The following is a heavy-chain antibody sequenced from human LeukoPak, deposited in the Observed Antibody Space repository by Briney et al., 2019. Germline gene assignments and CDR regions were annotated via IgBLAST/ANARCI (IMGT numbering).Heavy chain of an antibody. Sequence: PSETLSLTCTVSGGSISSYYWSWIRQPPGKGLEWIGYIYYSGSTNYNPSLKSRVTISVDTSKNQFSLKLSSVTAADTAVYYCARLQDSGSHYPEYYFDYWGQGTLVTVSS. CDR2: IYYSGST. CDR1: GGSISSYY. V-gene: IGHV4-59*08. D-gene: IGHD1-26*01. J-gene: IGHJ4*02. CDR3: ARLQDSGSHYPEYYFDY.